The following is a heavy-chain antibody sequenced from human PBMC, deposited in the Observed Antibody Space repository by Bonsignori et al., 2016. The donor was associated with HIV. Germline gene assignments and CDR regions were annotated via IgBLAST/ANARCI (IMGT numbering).Heavy chain of an antibody. CDR1: KYTFSSND. CDR3: ALRGYCTNDVCRGLSAFDI. D-gene: IGHD2-8*01. J-gene: IGHJ3*02. V-gene: IGHV1-8*02. Sequence: ASVKVSCKASKYTFSSNDINWVRQATGQGLEWMGWMNPNSGNTGYAQKFQGRVTMTRNTSISTAYMELSSLRSEDTAVYYCALRGYCTNDVCRGLSAFDIWGQGTMVTVSS. CDR2: MNPNSGNT.